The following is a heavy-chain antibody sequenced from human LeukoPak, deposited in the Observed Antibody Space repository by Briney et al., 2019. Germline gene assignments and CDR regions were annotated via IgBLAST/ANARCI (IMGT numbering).Heavy chain of an antibody. V-gene: IGHV4-4*07. D-gene: IGHD6-6*01. CDR3: AGQLRSSSSFDY. CDR2: IYTRWST. CDR1: GGSISSNY. J-gene: IGHJ4*02. Sequence: PSETLSHTCTVPGGSISSNYWSWIRQPAGKGLEGFRRIYTRWSTIYSRPRESRVTISVGTSKGLFSLKLGSVTAADTAVYFCAGQLRSSSSFDYWGQGTLVTVSS.